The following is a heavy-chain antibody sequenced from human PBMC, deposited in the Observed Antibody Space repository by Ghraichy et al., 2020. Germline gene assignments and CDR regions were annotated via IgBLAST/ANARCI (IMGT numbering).Heavy chain of an antibody. V-gene: IGHV3-23*01. CDR1: GFTFSSYA. Sequence: GGSLRLSCAASGFTFSSYAMSWVRQAPGKGLEWVAALFDSARSTYYADSVKGRFTISRDNSNNTLYLQVHSLRVDDTAVYYCARARAITTTTYYFQHWGQGTPVTVSS. CDR3: ARARAITTTTYYFQH. CDR2: LFDSARST. D-gene: IGHD3-16*01. J-gene: IGHJ1*01.